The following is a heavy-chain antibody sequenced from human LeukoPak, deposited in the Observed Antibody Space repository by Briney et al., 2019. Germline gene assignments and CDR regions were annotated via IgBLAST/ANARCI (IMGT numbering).Heavy chain of an antibody. Sequence: PGGSLRLSCAASGFTFSSYSMNWVRQAPGKGLEWVSSIRSSSSYIYYADSVKGRFTISRDNAKNSLYLQMNRLRAEDTAVYYCARDAAQGGYYYMDVWGKGTTVTVSS. V-gene: IGHV3-21*01. CDR3: ARDAAQGGYYYMDV. J-gene: IGHJ6*03. CDR2: IRSSSSYI. CDR1: GFTFSSYS. D-gene: IGHD1-26*01.